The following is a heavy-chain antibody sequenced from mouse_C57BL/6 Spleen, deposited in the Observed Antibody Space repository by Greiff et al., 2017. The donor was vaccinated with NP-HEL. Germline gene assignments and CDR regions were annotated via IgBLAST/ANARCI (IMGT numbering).Heavy chain of an antibody. CDR1: GYAFSSSW. J-gene: IGHJ1*03. Sequence: QVQLQQSGAELVKPGASVKISCKASGYAFSSSWMNWVKQRPGKGLEWIGQIYPGDGDTNYNGKFKGKATLTADKSSSTAYMQLSSLTSEDSAVYFCARSGSYGYVDVWGTGTTVTVSS. CDR3: ARSGSYGYVDV. D-gene: IGHD1-1*01. V-gene: IGHV1-80*01. CDR2: IYPGDGDT.